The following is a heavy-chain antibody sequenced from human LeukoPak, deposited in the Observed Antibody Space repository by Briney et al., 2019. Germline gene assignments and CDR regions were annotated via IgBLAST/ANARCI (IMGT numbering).Heavy chain of an antibody. CDR1: GFTFSSYA. Sequence: PGGSLRLSCAASGFTFSSYAMHWVRQAPGKGLEWVAVISYDGSNTYYADSVKGRFTISRDNSKNTLYLRMNSLRAEDTAVYYCARSLTMVRAYDYWGQGTLVTVSS. J-gene: IGHJ4*02. CDR3: ARSLTMVRAYDY. D-gene: IGHD3-10*01. CDR2: ISYDGSNT. V-gene: IGHV3-30*04.